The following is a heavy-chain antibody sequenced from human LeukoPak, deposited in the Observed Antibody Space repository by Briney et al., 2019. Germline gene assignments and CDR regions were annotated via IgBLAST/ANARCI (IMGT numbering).Heavy chain of an antibody. CDR1: GLTFSSYS. CDR2: ISSSSNYI. J-gene: IGHJ4*02. CDR3: ARVPHAMVRGVIITEFYFDY. Sequence: GWSLRLSCAASGLTFSSYSMNWVRQAPGKGLEWVLSISSSSNYIYYADSVKGRFTISRDNAKNSLYLQMNSLRAEDTAVYYCARVPHAMVRGVIITEFYFDYWGQGTLVTVSS. D-gene: IGHD3-10*01. V-gene: IGHV3-21*01.